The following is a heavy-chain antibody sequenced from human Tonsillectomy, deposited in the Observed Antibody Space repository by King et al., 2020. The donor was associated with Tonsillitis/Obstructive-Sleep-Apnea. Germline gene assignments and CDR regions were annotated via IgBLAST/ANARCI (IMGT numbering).Heavy chain of an antibody. Sequence: QLQESGPGLVKPSETLSLTCTVSGSSMSSWYWSWIRQTPEKGLEWIGYLYDSGSTIYNPSLQSRVTISVDTSKNPFSLKMTSLTAADTAVYYCARNMAYWGPGALVTVSS. CDR3: ARNMAY. D-gene: IGHD2/OR15-2a*01. CDR2: LYDSGST. CDR1: GSSMSSWY. J-gene: IGHJ4*02. V-gene: IGHV4-59*01.